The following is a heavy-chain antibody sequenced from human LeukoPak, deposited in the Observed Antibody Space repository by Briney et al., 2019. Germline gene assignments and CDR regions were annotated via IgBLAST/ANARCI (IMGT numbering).Heavy chain of an antibody. CDR3: ARLTWLTYYFDY. D-gene: IGHD3-22*01. Sequence: SETLSLTCTVSGGSMSSYYWSWIRPPPGKGRKWIGNIFHTGRTHYTPSLKSRVTMSVDTSKNQFSLRLSSVTAADTAVYYCARLTWLTYYFDYWGQGTLVTVPS. V-gene: IGHV4-59*08. CDR1: GGSMSSYY. CDR2: IFHTGRT. J-gene: IGHJ4*02.